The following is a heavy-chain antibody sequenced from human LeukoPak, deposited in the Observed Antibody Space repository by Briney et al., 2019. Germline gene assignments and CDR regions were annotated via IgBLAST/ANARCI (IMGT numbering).Heavy chain of an antibody. J-gene: IGHJ5*02. Sequence: SETLSLTCTVSGGSTSSYYWSWIRQPPGKGLEWIRNIYYSGITNYNPSLKSRVTISVDTSKNQFSLKLSSVTAADTAVYYCARQTLRGSGSYYNWFDPWGQGTLVTVSS. D-gene: IGHD3-10*01. CDR3: ARQTLRGSGSYYNWFDP. CDR2: IYYSGIT. CDR1: GGSTSSYY. V-gene: IGHV4-59*08.